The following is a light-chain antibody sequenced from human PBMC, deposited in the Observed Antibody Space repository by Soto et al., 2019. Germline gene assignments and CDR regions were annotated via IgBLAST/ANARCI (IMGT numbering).Light chain of an antibody. CDR1: EDIRSD. CDR2: ATS. CDR3: LQDNRYPLT. V-gene: IGKV1-6*01. Sequence: AIQMTQFQSSLSASVGDRVTITCRSSEDIRSDLGWYQQRPGKAPQLLIYATSSLQSGVPSRFSGSGSGTDFTLTITSLQPEDFATYHCLQDNRYPLTFGGGTKVEI. J-gene: IGKJ4*01.